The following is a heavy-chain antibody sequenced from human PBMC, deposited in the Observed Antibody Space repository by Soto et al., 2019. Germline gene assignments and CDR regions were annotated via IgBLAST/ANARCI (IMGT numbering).Heavy chain of an antibody. CDR2: INHSGST. J-gene: IGHJ4*02. D-gene: IGHD2-15*01. CDR3: AREGNCSGGSCSSGIAY. CDR1: GGSFSGYY. V-gene: IGHV4-34*01. Sequence: QVQLQQWGAGLLKPSETLSLTCGVYGGSFSGYYWSWIRQPPGKGLEWIGEINHSGSTNYNPPLKSRVTISVDTSKNLFSLKLSSVTAADTAVYYCAREGNCSGGSCSSGIAYWGQGTLVTVS.